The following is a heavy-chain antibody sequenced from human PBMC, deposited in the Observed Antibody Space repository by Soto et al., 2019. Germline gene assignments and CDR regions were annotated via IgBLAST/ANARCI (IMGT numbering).Heavy chain of an antibody. V-gene: IGHV4-31*03. J-gene: IGHJ5*02. CDR3: ARAYRTAYYYDSSGYYSFKWFDP. CDR2: IYYSGNT. Sequence: SETLSLTCTVSGGSISSGGYYWSWIRQHPGKGLEWIGYIYYSGNTYYNLSLKSRLTISVDTSKNQFALKLSSVTAADTAVYYCARAYRTAYYYDSSGYYSFKWFDPWGQGTLATVSS. D-gene: IGHD3-22*01. CDR1: GGSISSGGYY.